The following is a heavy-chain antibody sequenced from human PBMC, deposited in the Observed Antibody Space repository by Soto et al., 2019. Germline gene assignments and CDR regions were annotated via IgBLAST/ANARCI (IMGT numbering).Heavy chain of an antibody. Sequence: QVQLVQSGAEVKKPGASVKVSCKASGYTFTDYYMHWVRQAPGQGLEWMGWINLSSGATSYAQNFQGRVTMTRDTSISTFYMELSRLSSDDTAIYYCTRASAVAGGSSNSLPNDYWGQGTLVTVSS. CDR3: TRASAVAGGSSNSLPNDY. CDR1: GYTFTDYY. V-gene: IGHV1-2*02. J-gene: IGHJ4*02. D-gene: IGHD6-19*01. CDR2: INLSSGAT.